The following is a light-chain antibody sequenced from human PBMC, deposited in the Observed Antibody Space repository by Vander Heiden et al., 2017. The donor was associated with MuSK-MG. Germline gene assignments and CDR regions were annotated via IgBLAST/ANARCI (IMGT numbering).Light chain of an antibody. CDR2: AAS. CDR1: QSISSY. CDR3: QQSDSTPWT. J-gene: IGKJ1*01. V-gene: IGKV1-39*01. Sequence: DIQMTQSPSSLSAYVGDRVTLTCRASQSISSYLNWYQQKPGKAPKLLIYAASSLQRGVPSRFSGSGSGTDFTLTISRLQPEDFATYYCQQSDSTPWTFGQGTKVEIK.